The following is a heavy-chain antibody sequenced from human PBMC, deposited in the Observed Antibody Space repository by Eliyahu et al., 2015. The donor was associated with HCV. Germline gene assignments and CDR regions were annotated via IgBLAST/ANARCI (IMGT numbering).Heavy chain of an antibody. D-gene: IGHD3-10*01. Sequence: AMHWVRQAPGKGLEYVSAISSNGGSTYYADSVKGRFTISRDNSKNTLYLQMSSLRAEDTAVYYCVKEAWAVRGVIIFPLFDYWGQGTLVTVSS. V-gene: IGHV3-64D*09. CDR1: A. J-gene: IGHJ4*02. CDR2: ISSNGGST. CDR3: VKEAWAVRGVIIFPLFDY.